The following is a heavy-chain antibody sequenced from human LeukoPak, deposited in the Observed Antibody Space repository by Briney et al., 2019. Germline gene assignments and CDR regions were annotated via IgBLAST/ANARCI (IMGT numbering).Heavy chain of an antibody. CDR3: ARASTRNKLSSGWYASWFDP. CDR1: GGTFSSYA. V-gene: IGHV1-69*13. CDR2: IIPIFGTA. D-gene: IGHD6-19*01. J-gene: IGHJ5*02. Sequence: SVKVSCKASGGTFSSYAISWVRQAPGQGLEWMGGIIPIFGTANYAQKFQGRVTITADESTSTAYMELSSLRSEDTAVYYCARASTRNKLSSGWYASWFDPWGQGTLVTVSS.